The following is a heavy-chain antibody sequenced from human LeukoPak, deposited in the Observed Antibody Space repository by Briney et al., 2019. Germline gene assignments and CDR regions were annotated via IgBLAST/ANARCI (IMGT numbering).Heavy chain of an antibody. J-gene: IGHJ4*02. CDR2: IYYSGST. Sequence: SETLSLTCTVSGGSISSYYWSWIRQPPGKGLEWIGYIYYSGSTNYNPSLKSRVTISVDTSKNQFSLKLSSVTAADTAVYYCARSRGVGFGELFHWGQGTLVTVSS. D-gene: IGHD3-10*01. CDR3: ARSRGVGFGELFH. V-gene: IGHV4-59*01. CDR1: GGSISSYY.